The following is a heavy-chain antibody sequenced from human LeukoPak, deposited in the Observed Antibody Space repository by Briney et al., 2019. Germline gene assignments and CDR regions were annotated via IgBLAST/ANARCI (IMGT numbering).Heavy chain of an antibody. J-gene: IGHJ6*02. D-gene: IGHD5-18*01. CDR3: AKYLSGYRYGTPWYDYGLDV. CDR1: GFIFSNYA. V-gene: IGHV3-23*01. CDR2: VTGSGGGT. Sequence: PGGSLRLSCATSGFIFSNYAMNWVRQAPGKGLNWVSSVTGSGGGTFYADSVKGRFTISRDNSKNTLFLQMNSLRAEDTAVYYCAKYLSGYRYGTPWYDYGLDVWGQGTTVTVSS.